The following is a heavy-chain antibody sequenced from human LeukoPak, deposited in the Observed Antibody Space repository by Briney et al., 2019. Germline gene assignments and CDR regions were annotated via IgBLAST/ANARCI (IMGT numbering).Heavy chain of an antibody. Sequence: GGSLRLSCAASGFTFSSFAMTWVRQAPGKGLEWVSSITGSHGPTYNTDSVKGRFTISRDNSKNTLYLQMNSLRAEDTAVYYCAKQPLYYDFWSGYRSSGSGFDYWGQGTLVTVSS. CDR3: AKQPLYYDFWSGYRSSGSGFDY. CDR1: GFTFSSFA. J-gene: IGHJ4*02. D-gene: IGHD3-3*01. V-gene: IGHV3-23*01. CDR2: ITGSHGPT.